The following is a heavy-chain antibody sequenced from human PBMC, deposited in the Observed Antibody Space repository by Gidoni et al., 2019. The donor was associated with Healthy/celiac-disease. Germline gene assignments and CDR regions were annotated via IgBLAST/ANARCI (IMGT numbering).Heavy chain of an antibody. CDR3: ARDSMSSGSYYFDY. D-gene: IGHD1-26*01. J-gene: IGHJ4*02. CDR2: ISSNGGST. CDR1: GFTFGSYA. V-gene: IGHV3-64*01. Sequence: EVQLVESGGGLVQPGGSLRLSCAASGFTFGSYAMHWVRPAPGKGLEYVSAISSNGGSTYYANSVKGRFTISRDNSKNTLYLQMGSLRAEDMAVYYCARDSMSSGSYYFDYWGQGTLVTVSS.